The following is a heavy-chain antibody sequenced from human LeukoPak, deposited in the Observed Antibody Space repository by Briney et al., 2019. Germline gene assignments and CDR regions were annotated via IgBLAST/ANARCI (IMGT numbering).Heavy chain of an antibody. J-gene: IGHJ4*02. CDR2: FDPEDGET. D-gene: IGHD3-22*01. CDR3: ATVTDSGYREYYFDY. Sequence: ASVTVSCKVSGYTLTELSMHWVRQAPGKGLEWMGGFDPEDGETIYAQKFQGRVTMTEDTSTDTAYMELSSLRSEDTAVYYCATVTDSGYREYYFDYWGQGTLVTVSS. CDR1: GYTLTELS. V-gene: IGHV1-24*01.